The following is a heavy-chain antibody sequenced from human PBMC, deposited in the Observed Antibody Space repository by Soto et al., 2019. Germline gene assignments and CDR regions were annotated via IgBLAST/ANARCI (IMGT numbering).Heavy chain of an antibody. CDR1: GGSISTYY. V-gene: IGHV4-59*01. CDR2: IFNSGST. D-gene: IGHD5-18*01. J-gene: IGHJ5*02. CDR3: ALLLVDTSMIYCIDP. Sequence: PSETLSLTCTVSGGSISTYYWSWIRQPPGKGLEWIGYIFNSGSTNYNPSLKSRVTISLDTSKNQFSLKLRSVTAADTAVDYCALLLVDTSMIYCIDPRGQGTLVTVSS.